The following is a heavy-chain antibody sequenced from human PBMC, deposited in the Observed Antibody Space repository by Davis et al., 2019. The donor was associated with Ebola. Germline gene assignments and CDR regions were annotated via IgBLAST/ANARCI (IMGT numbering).Heavy chain of an antibody. CDR1: GYTFTDYN. CDR2: VILKSGAT. CDR3: ARGHNYAHEY. J-gene: IGHJ4*02. V-gene: IGHV1-2*06. D-gene: IGHD4-11*01. Sequence: ASVKVSCKASGYTFTDYNIHWMRHAPGQGLEWLGRVILKSGATNYAQKFLGRATMTRDTSISTVYMELSSLRYDDTADYYCARGHNYAHEYWGQGTLVTVSS.